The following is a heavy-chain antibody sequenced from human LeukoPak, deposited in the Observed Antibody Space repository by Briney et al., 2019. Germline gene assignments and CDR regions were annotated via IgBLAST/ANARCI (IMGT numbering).Heavy chain of an antibody. CDR3: ARGVVPAAILPYYYYYMDV. CDR1: GGTFSSYA. Sequence: SVKVSCKASGGTFSSYAISWVRPAPGQGLEWMGRIIPIFGTANYAQKFQGRVTITTDESTSTAYMELSSLRSEDTAVYYCARGVVPAAILPYYYYYMDVWGKGTTVTVSS. V-gene: IGHV1-69*05. J-gene: IGHJ6*03. D-gene: IGHD2-2*01. CDR2: IIPIFGTA.